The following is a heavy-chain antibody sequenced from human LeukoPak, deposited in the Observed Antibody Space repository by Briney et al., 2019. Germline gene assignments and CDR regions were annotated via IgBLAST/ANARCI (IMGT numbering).Heavy chain of an antibody. CDR3: AHDSSGYYYRY. J-gene: IGHJ4*02. CDR2: IIPIFGTA. V-gene: IGHV1-69*06. CDR1: GGTFSSYA. D-gene: IGHD3-22*01. Sequence: SVKVSCTASGGTFSSYAISWVRQAPGQGLEWMGGIIPIFGTANYAQKFQGRVTITADKSTSTAYMELSSLRSEDTAVYYCAHDSSGYYYRYWGQGTLVTVSS.